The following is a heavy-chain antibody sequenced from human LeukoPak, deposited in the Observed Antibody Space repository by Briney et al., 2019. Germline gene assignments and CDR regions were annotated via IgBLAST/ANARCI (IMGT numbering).Heavy chain of an antibody. CDR2: IYYSGST. Sequence: SETLSLTCTVSGDSISSYYWSWIRQPPGKGLEWIGYIYYSGSTNYNPSLKSRVTMSVDTSKNQFSLKVSSVTAADTAVYYCARGYDFWSFWGKGTLVTVSS. V-gene: IGHV4-59*01. CDR1: GDSISSYY. J-gene: IGHJ4*02. CDR3: ARGYDFWSF. D-gene: IGHD3-3*01.